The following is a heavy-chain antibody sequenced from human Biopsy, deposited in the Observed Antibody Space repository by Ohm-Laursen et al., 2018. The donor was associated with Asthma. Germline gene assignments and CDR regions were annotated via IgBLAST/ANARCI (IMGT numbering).Heavy chain of an antibody. CDR2: INSVFGTT. D-gene: IGHD2-2*01. CDR3: ARKAGSCISRTCYSLDF. J-gene: IGHJ4*02. CDR1: GGTFNTYV. Sequence: SVKVSCKSLGGTFNTYVIGWVRQAPGQGLEWMGGINSVFGTTTYPQKFQDRVTITADDSTTTVYMELSSLRSEDTAVYYCARKAGSCISRTCYSLDFWGQGTLVTVSS. V-gene: IGHV1-69*13.